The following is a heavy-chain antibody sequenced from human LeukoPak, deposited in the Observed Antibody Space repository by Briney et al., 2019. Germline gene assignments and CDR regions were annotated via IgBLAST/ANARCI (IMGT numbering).Heavy chain of an antibody. V-gene: IGHV1-18*01. CDR3: ARGGITMIVVLTDDAFDI. Sequence: ASVKVSCKASGYTFTSYGISWVRQALGQGLEWMGWISGYNGNTKYAQKFQGRVTMTTDTSTSTAYMELRSLRSDDTAVYYCARGGITMIVVLTDDAFDIWGQGTMVTVSS. D-gene: IGHD3-22*01. CDR1: GYTFTSYG. CDR2: ISGYNGNT. J-gene: IGHJ3*02.